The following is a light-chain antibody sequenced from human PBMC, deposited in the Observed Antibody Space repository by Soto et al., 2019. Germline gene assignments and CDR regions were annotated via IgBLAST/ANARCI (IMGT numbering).Light chain of an antibody. J-gene: IGKJ4*01. CDR2: GAS. V-gene: IGKV3D-20*02. CDR3: HQRSSWPLT. Sequence: EIVLTQSPGTLSLSPGERATLSCRASQTFSSNFLAWYQQKPGQAPRLLIYGASNRATGIPARFSGSGSGTDLTLTIGSLEPEDFAVYYCHQRSSWPLTFGGGTKV. CDR1: QTFSSNF.